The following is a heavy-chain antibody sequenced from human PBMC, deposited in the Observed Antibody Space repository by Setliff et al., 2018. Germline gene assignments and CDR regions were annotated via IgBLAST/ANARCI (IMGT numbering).Heavy chain of an antibody. J-gene: IGHJ6*03. D-gene: IGHD3-3*01. Sequence: SETLSLTCTVSGGSISSGGYYWSWIRQHPGKGLEWIGYIYYSGSTYYNPSLKSRVTISVDTSKNQFSLKLSSVTAADTAVYYCARGPPSYDFWSGYYVSNCYMDVWGKGTTVTVSS. CDR1: GGSISSGGYY. V-gene: IGHV4-31*03. CDR2: IYYSGST. CDR3: ARGPPSYDFWSGYYVSNCYMDV.